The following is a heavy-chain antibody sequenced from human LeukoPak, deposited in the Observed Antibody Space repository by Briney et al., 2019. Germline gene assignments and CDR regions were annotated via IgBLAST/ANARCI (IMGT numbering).Heavy chain of an antibody. CDR2: MWVWNDGSNE. CDR1: GFTFSNYG. D-gene: IGHD3-16*01. J-gene: IGHJ6*02. V-gene: IGHV3-33*01. CDR3: ARDRFPHDDANYGMDV. Sequence: GGSLRLSCTASGFTFSNYGMHWVRQAPGKGLEWVAVMWVWNDGSNEYYADSVKGRFTIARDNSKNTLYLQMVSLRAEDTADYYCARDRFPHDDANYGMDVWAKGPRSPSP.